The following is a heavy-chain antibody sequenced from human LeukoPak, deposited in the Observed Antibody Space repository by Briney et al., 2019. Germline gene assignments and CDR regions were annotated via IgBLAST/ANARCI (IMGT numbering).Heavy chain of an antibody. D-gene: IGHD3-10*01. CDR1: GFTFDDYW. CDR3: TTERMVRGVIHYYYYYYMDV. J-gene: IGHJ6*03. Sequence: PGGSLRLSCGASGFTFDDYWMSWVRQAPGKGLEWVGRIKSKTDGGTTGYAAPVKGRFTISRDDSKNTLYLQMNSLKTEDTAVYYCTTERMVRGVIHYYYYYYMDVWGKGTTVTVSS. V-gene: IGHV3-15*01. CDR2: IKSKTDGGTT.